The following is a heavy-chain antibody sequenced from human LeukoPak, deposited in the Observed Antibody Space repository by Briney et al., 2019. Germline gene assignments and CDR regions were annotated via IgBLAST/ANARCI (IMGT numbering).Heavy chain of an antibody. CDR2: IQYDGSNK. J-gene: IGHJ6*02. D-gene: IGHD3-9*01. Sequence: PGGSLRLSCAASGFTFSSYGMHWVRHAPGKGLEWVAFIQYDGSNKYYADSVKGRFTISRDNSKNTLYLQMNSLRAEDTAVYYCAKEHYDISPTPDYGMDVWGRGTTVTVSS. CDR1: GFTFSSYG. V-gene: IGHV3-30*02. CDR3: AKEHYDISPTPDYGMDV.